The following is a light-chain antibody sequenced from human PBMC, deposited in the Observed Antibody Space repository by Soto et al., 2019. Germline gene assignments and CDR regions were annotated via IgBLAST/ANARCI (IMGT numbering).Light chain of an antibody. CDR2: RNN. CDR3: AAWDDSLSGVV. J-gene: IGLJ3*02. V-gene: IGLV1-47*01. Sequence: QPVLTQPPSASGTPGQRVTISCSGSSTNIGSNYVYWYQQLPGTSPKLLIYRNNQRPSGVPDRVPGSKSGTSASLAISGLRSEDEADYYGAAWDDSLSGVVFGGGTQLTVL. CDR1: STNIGSNY.